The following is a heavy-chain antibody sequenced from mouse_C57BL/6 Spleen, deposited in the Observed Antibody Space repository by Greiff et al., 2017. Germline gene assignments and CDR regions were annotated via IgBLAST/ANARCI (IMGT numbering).Heavy chain of an antibody. CDR3: ARHGSSYGYFDV. CDR2: INPSNGGT. CDR1: GYTFTSYW. D-gene: IGHD1-1*01. Sequence: VQLQQPGTELVKPGASVKLSCKASGYTFTSYWMHWVKQRPGQGLEWIGNINPSNGGTNYNEKFKSKATLTVDKSSSTAYMQLSSLTSEYSAVYYCARHGSSYGYFDVWGTGTTVTVSS. J-gene: IGHJ1*03. V-gene: IGHV1-53*01.